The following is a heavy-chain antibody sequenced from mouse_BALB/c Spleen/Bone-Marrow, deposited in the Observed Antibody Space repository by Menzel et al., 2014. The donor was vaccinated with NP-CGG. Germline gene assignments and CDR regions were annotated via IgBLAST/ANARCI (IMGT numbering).Heavy chain of an antibody. Sequence: VQLQQSGAELVMPGASVRMSCKASGHTFTDHWMHWVKQRPGQGLEWIGAIDISDSYTTCNQKFKGKATLTVDESSSTAYMQLSRLTSEDSAVYYCARGGANVDYWGQGTTLTVSS. V-gene: IGHV1-69*01. J-gene: IGHJ2*01. CDR2: IDISDSYT. CDR3: ARGGANVDY. CDR1: GHTFTDHW.